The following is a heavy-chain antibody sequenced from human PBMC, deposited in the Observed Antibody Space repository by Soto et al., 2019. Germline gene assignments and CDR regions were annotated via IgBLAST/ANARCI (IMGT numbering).Heavy chain of an antibody. J-gene: IGHJ3*02. Sequence: GGSLRLSCAASGFTFSNAWMNWVRQAPGKGLEWVGRIKSKTDGGTTDYAAPVKRRFTISRDDSKNTLYLQMNSLKTEDTAVYYCTTRDDDSSGYYHGDAFDIWGQGTMVTVSS. CDR3: TTRDDDSSGYYHGDAFDI. CDR1: GFTFSNAW. CDR2: IKSKTDGGTT. V-gene: IGHV3-15*07. D-gene: IGHD3-22*01.